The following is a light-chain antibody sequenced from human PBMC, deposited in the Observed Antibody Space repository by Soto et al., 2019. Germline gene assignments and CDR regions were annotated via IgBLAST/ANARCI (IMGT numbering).Light chain of an antibody. CDR3: CSSAGSYL. CDR1: SSDVGGYNY. J-gene: IGLJ3*02. CDR2: DVS. Sequence: QSALTQPRSVSGSPGQSVTISCTGTSSDVGGYNYVSWYQQHPGKAPKRMIYDVSKRPSGVPDRFSGSKSGNTASLTSSGLQAEDEADYYCCSSAGSYLFVGGTKVTVL. V-gene: IGLV2-11*01.